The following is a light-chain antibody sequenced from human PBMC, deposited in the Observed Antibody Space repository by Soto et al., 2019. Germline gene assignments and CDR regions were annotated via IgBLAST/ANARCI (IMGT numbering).Light chain of an antibody. V-gene: IGKV3-15*01. J-gene: IGKJ4*01. CDR3: QYYNNWLAT. Sequence: MAQSPCSPCVSPTGRVFLPCTANQTINDMLAWYQQKPGQAPRLLIYAASTRATGVSARFSGSGSGTEFTLTISSLQSEDFTIYYCQYYNNWLATFGGGTKVDIK. CDR1: QTINDM. CDR2: AAS.